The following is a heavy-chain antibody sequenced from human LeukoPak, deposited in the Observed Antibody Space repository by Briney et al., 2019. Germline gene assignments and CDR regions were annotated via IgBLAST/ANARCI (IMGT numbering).Heavy chain of an antibody. CDR1: GGSISSGYYY. CDR2: IYYSGST. CDR3: ARFTMVRGVIPFDY. J-gene: IGHJ4*02. D-gene: IGHD3-10*01. Sequence: SETLSLTCTVSGGSISSGYYYWSWIRQPPGKGLEWIGYIYYSGSTYYNPSLKSRVTVSVDTPKNQFSLKLSSVTAADTAVYYCARFTMVRGVIPFDYWGQGTLVTVSS. V-gene: IGHV4-30-4*08.